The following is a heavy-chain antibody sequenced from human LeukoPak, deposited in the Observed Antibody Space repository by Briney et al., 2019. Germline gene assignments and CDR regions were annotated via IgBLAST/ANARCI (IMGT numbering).Heavy chain of an antibody. CDR3: ARQPLVRDCGGDCEFDY. Sequence: GESLKISCKGSGYSFTTYWIGWVRQMPGKGLEWMGIIYPGDSNTRYSPSFQGLVTISADKSISTAYLQWTSLKASDTAIYYCARQPLVRDCGGDCEFDYWGQGTRVSVSS. D-gene: IGHD2-21*02. CDR1: GYSFTTYW. CDR2: IYPGDSNT. J-gene: IGHJ4*02. V-gene: IGHV5-51*01.